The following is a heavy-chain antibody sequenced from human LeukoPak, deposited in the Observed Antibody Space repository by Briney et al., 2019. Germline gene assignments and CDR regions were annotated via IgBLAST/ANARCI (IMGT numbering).Heavy chain of an antibody. CDR3: ARQVTFGYAYGYYFDF. D-gene: IGHD5-18*01. J-gene: IGHJ4*02. CDR2: FHYSGST. V-gene: IGHV4-34*01. CDR1: GGSFSDYY. Sequence: SETLSLTCAVYGGSFSDYYWGWIRQPPGKGLEWIGNFHYSGSTYYNPSLKSRVTISVDTSKNQFSLRLSSVTAADTAVYYCARQVTFGYAYGYYFDFWGQGALVTVSS.